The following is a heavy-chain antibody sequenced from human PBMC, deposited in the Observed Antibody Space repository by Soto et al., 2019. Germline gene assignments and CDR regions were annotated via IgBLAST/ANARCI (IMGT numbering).Heavy chain of an antibody. V-gene: IGHV1-69*13. CDR3: ARSGPGRCSSTSCYTVTVNYYYYGMDV. Sequence: SVKVSCKASGGTFSSYATSWVRQAPGQGLEWMGGIIPIFGTANYAQKFQGRVTITADESTSTAYMELSSLRSEDTAVYYCARSGPGRCSSTSCYTVTVNYYYYGMDVWGQGTTVTVSS. D-gene: IGHD2-2*02. J-gene: IGHJ6*02. CDR2: IIPIFGTA. CDR1: GGTFSSYA.